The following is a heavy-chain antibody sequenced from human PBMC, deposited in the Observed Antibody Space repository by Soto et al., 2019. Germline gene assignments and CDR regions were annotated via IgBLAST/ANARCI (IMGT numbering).Heavy chain of an antibody. Sequence: GGSLRLSCAASGFTFSSYAMHWVRQAPGKGLEWVAVISYDGSNKYCADSVKGRFTISRDNSKNTLYLQMNSLRAEDTAVYYCARNGEDIVVVVAATRAFDIWGQGTMVTVSS. CDR3: ARNGEDIVVVVAATRAFDI. J-gene: IGHJ3*02. CDR1: GFTFSSYA. V-gene: IGHV3-30-3*01. D-gene: IGHD2-15*01. CDR2: ISYDGSNK.